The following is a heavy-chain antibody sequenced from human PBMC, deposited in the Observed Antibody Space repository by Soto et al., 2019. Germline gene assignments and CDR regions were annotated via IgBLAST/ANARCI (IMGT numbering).Heavy chain of an antibody. Sequence: ASVKVSCKASGYTFTGYYMHWVRQAPGQGLEGMGWVNPNSGGTNYAQKFQGWVTMTRDTSISTAYMELSRLRSDDTAVYYCAREGPTGYYDFWSGYGPHYYYYGMDVWGQGTTVTAP. CDR2: VNPNSGGT. D-gene: IGHD3-3*01. J-gene: IGHJ6*02. V-gene: IGHV1-2*04. CDR3: AREGPTGYYDFWSGYGPHYYYYGMDV. CDR1: GYTFTGYY.